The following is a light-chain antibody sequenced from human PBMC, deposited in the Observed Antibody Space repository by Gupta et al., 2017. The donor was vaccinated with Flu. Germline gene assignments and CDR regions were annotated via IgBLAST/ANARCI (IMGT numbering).Light chain of an antibody. V-gene: IGKV3-11*01. CDR3: LRRFSWPPVT. J-gene: IGKJ5*01. CDR1: RIVSTY. CDR2: DAS. Sequence: ATLSLLPGEDATLSCRASRIVSTYLSWYQHKPGRAPRLLIYDASLRATGVPARFTGSGSGTDFTLTISNLEPEDFAVYYCLRRFSWPPVTFGQGTRLEMK.